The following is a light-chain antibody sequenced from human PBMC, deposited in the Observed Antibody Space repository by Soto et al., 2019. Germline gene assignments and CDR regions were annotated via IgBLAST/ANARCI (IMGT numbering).Light chain of an antibody. Sequence: AIRMTQSPSSLSASTGDRVNITCRASQGISRYLAWYQQKPGQAPKLLISDASTLLSGVPSRFSGSGSGTDFTLTISCLQSEDFATYYCLQSYSYPYTFGQGTKLEIK. CDR2: DAS. CDR1: QGISRY. J-gene: IGKJ2*01. V-gene: IGKV1-8*01. CDR3: LQSYSYPYT.